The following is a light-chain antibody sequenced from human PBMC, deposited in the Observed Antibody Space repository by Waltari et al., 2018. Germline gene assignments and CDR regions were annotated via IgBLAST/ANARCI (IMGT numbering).Light chain of an antibody. CDR3: AAWDDSLNAVV. CDR1: SSHIGSNT. V-gene: IGLV1-44*01. J-gene: IGLJ3*02. Sequence: SVVTQPPSASGTPGQRVTISCSGSSSHIGSNTVNWYQQLPGTAPDLLVYSANQRPSWVPDRFSGSKSGTSASLAISGLQSEDEAGYYCAAWDDSLNAVVFGGGTKLTVL. CDR2: SAN.